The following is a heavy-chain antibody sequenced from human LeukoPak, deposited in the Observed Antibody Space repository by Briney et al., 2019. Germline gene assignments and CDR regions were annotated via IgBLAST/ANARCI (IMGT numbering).Heavy chain of an antibody. V-gene: IGHV4-59*08. CDR3: ARLDRPGGRTGDVFDV. D-gene: IGHD3-22*01. Sequence: SETLSLTCTVSGGSISGYHWSCRQSPGKGLEWIGYIDETWNTNYSPSLKSRVTMSLDMSKNQFSLEMNSVTAADTAMFYCARLDRPGGRTGDVFDVWGQGTMVTVST. J-gene: IGHJ3*01. CDR2: IDETWNT. CDR1: GGSISGYH.